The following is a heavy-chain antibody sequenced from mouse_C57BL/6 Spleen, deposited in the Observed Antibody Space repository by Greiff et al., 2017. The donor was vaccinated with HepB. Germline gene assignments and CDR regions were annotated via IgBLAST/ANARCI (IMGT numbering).Heavy chain of an antibody. CDR1: GYSITSGYY. CDR2: ISYDGSN. V-gene: IGHV3-6*01. D-gene: IGHD2-2*01. Sequence: EVQRVESGPGLVKPSQSLSLTCSVTGYSITSGYYWNWIRQFPGNKLEWMGYISYDGSNNYNPSLKNRISITRDTSKNQFFLKLNSVTTEDTATYYCARVGSTMVTKGAFAYWGQGTLVTVSA. CDR3: ARVGSTMVTKGAFAY. J-gene: IGHJ3*01.